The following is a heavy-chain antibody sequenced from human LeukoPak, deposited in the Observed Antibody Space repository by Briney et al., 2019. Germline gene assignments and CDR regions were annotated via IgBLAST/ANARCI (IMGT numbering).Heavy chain of an antibody. CDR3: VAVYDGAAGYFDL. J-gene: IGHJ2*01. V-gene: IGHV1-69*02. Sequence: SVKVSCKASGGTFTTYSLTWVRQAPGQGLEWMGRISPILGVNYYAQKFQGRVTISADKSMITAYMDLSNVTSEDTAVYYCVAVYDGAAGYFDLWGRGTLITVSS. D-gene: IGHD3-22*01. CDR1: GGTFTTYS. CDR2: ISPILGVN.